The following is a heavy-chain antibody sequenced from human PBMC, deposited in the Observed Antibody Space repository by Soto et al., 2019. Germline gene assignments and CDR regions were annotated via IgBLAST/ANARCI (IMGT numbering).Heavy chain of an antibody. J-gene: IGHJ3*02. CDR3: ASTDIVSTIDDGRDAFDI. D-gene: IGHD5-12*01. CDR1: GYXFTNYL. CDR2: IYPGYSDT. V-gene: IGHV5-51*01. Sequence: EXLKISCKCSGYXFTNYLIVWVRHMPGKGLECMGVIYPGYSDTRYSPSFQGKVTISADKSISTAYLQWSSLKASDTAIYYCASTDIVSTIDDGRDAFDIWGQGTMVTVSS.